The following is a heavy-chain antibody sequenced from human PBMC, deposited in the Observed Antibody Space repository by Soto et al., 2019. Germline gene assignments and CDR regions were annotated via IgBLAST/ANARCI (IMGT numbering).Heavy chain of an antibody. Sequence: PGGSLRLSCAGSGFAFSNYGMHWVRQAPGKGPEWVAVIWYDGSNKYYVDSVKGRFTISRDNSKNTLYLQMNSLRAEDTAVYYCARGYSSGSMTLDYWGQGTLVTVSS. CDR3: ARGYSSGSMTLDY. V-gene: IGHV3-33*01. CDR2: IWYDGSNK. J-gene: IGHJ4*02. CDR1: GFAFSNYG. D-gene: IGHD3-22*01.